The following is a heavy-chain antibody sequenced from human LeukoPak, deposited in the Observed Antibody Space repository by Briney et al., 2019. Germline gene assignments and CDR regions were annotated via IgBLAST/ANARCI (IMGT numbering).Heavy chain of an antibody. V-gene: IGHV3-23*01. CDR2: IGGSGAKT. Sequence: GGALRLSCAASGFTFRTYAMNGVGQAPGKGLEGVSAIGGSGAKTYYADSVKGRFTISRDNSNSMLYLKMNSLRDEDTAVYYCAKSTGWYSSSWYSTDWGQGTLVTVSS. CDR3: AKSTGWYSSSWYSTD. CDR1: GFTFRTYA. D-gene: IGHD6-13*01. J-gene: IGHJ4*02.